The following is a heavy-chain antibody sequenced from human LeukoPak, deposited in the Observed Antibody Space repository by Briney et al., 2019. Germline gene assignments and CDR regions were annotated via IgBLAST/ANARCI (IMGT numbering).Heavy chain of an antibody. D-gene: IGHD3-10*01. J-gene: IGHJ5*02. V-gene: IGHV3-64D*09. Sequence: GGSLRLSCSASGFTFSNYAMHWVRQAPGKGLEYVSVISSNGGSTYFADSVKGRFTISRDNSKNTVYLQMSSLRAEDTAVYYCVKDGADFGENGWFDPWREGTLLSVPS. CDR2: ISSNGGST. CDR1: GFTFSNYA. CDR3: VKDGADFGENGWFDP.